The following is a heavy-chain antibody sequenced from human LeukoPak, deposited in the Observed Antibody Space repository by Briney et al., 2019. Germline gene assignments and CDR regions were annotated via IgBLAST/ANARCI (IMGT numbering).Heavy chain of an antibody. CDR1: GFTFDDYD. CDR3: ATGSLSGGFDH. J-gene: IGHJ4*02. V-gene: IGHV3-48*03. Sequence: PGGSLRLSCAASGFTFDDYDMSWVRQAPGKTLEWVSSIDSSGSTIYYGDSVKGRFTISRDNAKNSLDLRMDSLRAEDTAVYYCATGSLSGGFDHWGQGTLVTVSS. CDR2: IDSSGSTI. D-gene: IGHD3-10*01.